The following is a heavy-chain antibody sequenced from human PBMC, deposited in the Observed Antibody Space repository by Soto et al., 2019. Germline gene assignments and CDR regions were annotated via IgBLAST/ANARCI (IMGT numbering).Heavy chain of an antibody. CDR3: ARAYYDSSGYHIAAVYYFDY. D-gene: IGHD3-22*01. J-gene: IGHJ4*02. CDR2: IYSGGST. V-gene: IGHV3-53*01. Sequence: GGSLRLSCAASGFTVSSNYMSWVRQAPGKGLEWVSVIYSGGSTYYADSVKGRFTISRDNSKNTLYLQMNSLRAEDTAVYYCARAYYDSSGYHIAAVYYFDYWGQGTLVTVSS. CDR1: GFTVSSNY.